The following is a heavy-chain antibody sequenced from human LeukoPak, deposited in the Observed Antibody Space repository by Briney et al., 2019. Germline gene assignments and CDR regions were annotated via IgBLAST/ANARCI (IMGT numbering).Heavy chain of an antibody. J-gene: IGHJ3*02. CDR3: ARDFSAAFDI. V-gene: IGHV4-59*01. CDR2: IYNTGTT. CDR1: GGSISSYY. D-gene: IGHD2/OR15-2a*01. Sequence: PSETLSLTCTVSGGSISSYYWSWIRQPPGKGLEWIGYIYNTGTTNYNPSLKSRVTISLDTSKNQFSLKLSSVTAADTAVYYCARDFSAAFDIWGQGTMVTVSS.